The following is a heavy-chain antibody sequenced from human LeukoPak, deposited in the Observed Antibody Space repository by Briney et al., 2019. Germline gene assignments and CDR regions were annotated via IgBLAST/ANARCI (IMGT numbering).Heavy chain of an antibody. V-gene: IGHV3-11*04. CDR3: AREDRYSSGWRSYAFDI. Sequence: GGSLRLSCAASGFTFSDYYMSWIRQAPGKGLEWVSYISSSGSTICYADSVKGRFTISRDNAKNSLYLQMNSLRAEDTAVYYCAREDRYSSGWRSYAFDIWGQGTMVTVSS. J-gene: IGHJ3*02. CDR1: GFTFSDYY. D-gene: IGHD6-19*01. CDR2: ISSSGSTI.